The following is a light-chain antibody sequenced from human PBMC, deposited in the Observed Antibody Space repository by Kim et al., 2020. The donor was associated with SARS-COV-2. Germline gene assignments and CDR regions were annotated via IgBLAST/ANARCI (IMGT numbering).Light chain of an antibody. CDR2: QDS. J-gene: IGLJ1*01. CDR1: KLGDKY. V-gene: IGLV3-1*01. Sequence: GIPGQTASLTCSGDKLGDKYACWYQQKPGESPVLVIYQDSKRPSGIPERFSGSNTGNTATLTIRGTQAMDEADYYCQAWESSTYVFGTGTKVTV. CDR3: QAWESSTYV.